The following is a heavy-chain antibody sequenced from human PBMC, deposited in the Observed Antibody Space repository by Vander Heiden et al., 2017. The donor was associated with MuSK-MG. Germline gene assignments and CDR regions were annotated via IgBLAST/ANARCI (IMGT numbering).Heavy chain of an antibody. V-gene: IGHV4-34*01. Sequence: QVQLQQWGAGLLKPSETLSLTSAVYGGSFSGYYWSWIRQPPGKGLEWIGEINHSGSTNYNPSLKSRVTISVDTSKNQFSLKLSSVTAADTAVYYCARAASSGWTWVYFDYWGQGTLVTVSS. CDR1: GGSFSGYY. D-gene: IGHD6-19*01. J-gene: IGHJ4*02. CDR3: ARAASSGWTWVYFDY. CDR2: INHSGST.